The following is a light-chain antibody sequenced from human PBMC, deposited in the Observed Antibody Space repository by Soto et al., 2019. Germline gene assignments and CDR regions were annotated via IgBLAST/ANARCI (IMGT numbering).Light chain of an antibody. J-gene: IGKJ1*01. CDR1: HSVSPNY. CDR3: QQYGSSGT. CDR2: GAS. Sequence: ASHSVSPNYLAWSHQKPAQPPRLLLSGASTRATGIPDRFSGSGSGTDFTLTISRLEPEDFAVYYCQQYGSSGTFGQGPKVDI. V-gene: IGKV3-20*01.